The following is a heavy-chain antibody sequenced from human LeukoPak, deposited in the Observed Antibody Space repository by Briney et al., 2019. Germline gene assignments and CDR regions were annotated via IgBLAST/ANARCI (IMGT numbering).Heavy chain of an antibody. CDR1: GGSISTYY. Sequence: SETLSLTCTVSGGSISTYYWSWIRQPPGKGLEWIGSIYYSGNTYYNASLKSQVSISIDTSKNQFSLRLTSVTAADTAVYYCARQTGSGLFILPGGQGTLVTVSS. D-gene: IGHD3/OR15-3a*01. CDR2: IYYSGNT. CDR3: ARQTGSGLFILP. V-gene: IGHV4-39*01. J-gene: IGHJ4*02.